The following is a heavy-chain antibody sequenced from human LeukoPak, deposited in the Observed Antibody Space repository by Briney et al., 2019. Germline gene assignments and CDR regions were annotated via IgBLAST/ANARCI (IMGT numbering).Heavy chain of an antibody. CDR1: GVTFTSHW. CDR3: ARDQGYCTSVNCRGDAFDV. D-gene: IGHD2-8*02. V-gene: IGHV3-7*01. CDR2: INEDGGEK. J-gene: IGHJ3*01. Sequence: GGSLRLSCEASGVTFTSHWVSWGRQVPGGGLEWGSKINEDGGEKYYVDSVKGRYTISRDNAKHSLSLQMNSLRAEDTAVYYCARDQGYCTSVNCRGDAFDVWGQGSMVSVSS.